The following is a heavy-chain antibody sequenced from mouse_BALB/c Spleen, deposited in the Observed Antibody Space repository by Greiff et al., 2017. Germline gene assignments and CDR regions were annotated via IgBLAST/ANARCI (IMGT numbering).Heavy chain of an antibody. CDR2: ISNGGGST. D-gene: IGHD2-14*01. V-gene: IGHV5-12-2*01. J-gene: IGHJ4*01. Sequence: EVKVLESGGGLVQPGGSLKLSCAASGFTFSSYTMSWVRQTPEKRLEWVAYISNGGGSTYYPDTVKGRFTISRDNAKNTLYLQMSSLKSEDTSMYYCASAYYRYDYAMDYWGQGTSVTVSS. CDR1: GFTFSSYT. CDR3: ASAYYRYDYAMDY.